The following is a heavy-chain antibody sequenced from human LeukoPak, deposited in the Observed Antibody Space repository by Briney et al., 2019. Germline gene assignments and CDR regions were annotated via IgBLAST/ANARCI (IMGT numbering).Heavy chain of an antibody. CDR1: GFTFGSHG. V-gene: IGHV3-23*01. CDR2: ISGSGGST. D-gene: IGHD6-13*01. J-gene: IGHJ5*02. Sequence: GGSLRLSCGASGFTFGSHGMSWVRQTPGKGLEWVSSISGSGGSTFYADSVKGRFTISRDNFKNTLHLQMNSLRVEDTAIYYCAKLVPTAAGTPVLPWGQGTLVTVSS. CDR3: AKLVPTAAGTPVLP.